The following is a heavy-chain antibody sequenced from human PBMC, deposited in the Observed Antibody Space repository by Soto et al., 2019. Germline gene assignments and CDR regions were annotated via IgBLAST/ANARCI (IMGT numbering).Heavy chain of an antibody. J-gene: IGHJ6*02. Sequence: LSLCGAGDGGSFSADGWSWIRRPPGQWLEWGGETIHRGSPHYNRSLKSRVTLSVDTSNIQFSLNLSSVSAAPTAVYYCAGADRGYSLRHVWGQGTTVDVSS. CDR3: AGADRGYSLRHV. D-gene: IGHD5-18*01. V-gene: IGHV4-34*12. CDR1: GGSFSADG. CDR2: TIHRGSP.